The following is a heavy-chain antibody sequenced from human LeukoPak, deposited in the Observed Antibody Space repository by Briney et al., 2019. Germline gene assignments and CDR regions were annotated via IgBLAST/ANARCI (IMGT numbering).Heavy chain of an antibody. D-gene: IGHD5-18*01. J-gene: IGHJ4*02. Sequence: GGSLRLSCAASGFTFSSYSMNWVRQSPGNGLEWVSSISSSSSYIYYADSVKGRFTISRDNAKNSLYLQMNSLRAEDTAVYYCARADWDTAMIDYWGQGTLVTVSS. V-gene: IGHV3-21*01. CDR3: ARADWDTAMIDY. CDR1: GFTFSSYS. CDR2: ISSSSSYI.